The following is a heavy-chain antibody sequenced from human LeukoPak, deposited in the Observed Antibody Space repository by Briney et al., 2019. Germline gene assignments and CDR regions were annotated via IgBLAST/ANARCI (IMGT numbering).Heavy chain of an antibody. D-gene: IGHD1-7*01. CDR3: ARDDNWNFPPSYWFDP. J-gene: IGHJ5*02. CDR2: ISGSGGST. CDR1: GFTFSSYG. V-gene: IGHV3-23*01. Sequence: GGSLRLSCAASGFTFSSYGMSWVRQAPGKGLEWVSAISGSGGSTYYADSVKGRFTISRDNSKNTLYLQMNSLRAEDTAVYYCARDDNWNFPPSYWFDPWGQGTLVTVSS.